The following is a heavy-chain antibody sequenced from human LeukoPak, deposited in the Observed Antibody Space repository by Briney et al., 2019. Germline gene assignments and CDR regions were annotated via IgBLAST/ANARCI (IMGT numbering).Heavy chain of an antibody. V-gene: IGHV4-59*11. J-gene: IGHJ4*02. CDR2: VYYSGTP. Sequence: SETLSLTCSVSEGSMTSHYWTWIRQPPGKGLEWIGYVYYSGTPSYNPSLRGRVTISLDTSTNQFSLKLSSVTAADTALYYCARGGGWSPYYIDYWGQGTLVTVSS. D-gene: IGHD6-19*01. CDR1: EGSMTSHY. CDR3: ARGGGWSPYYIDY.